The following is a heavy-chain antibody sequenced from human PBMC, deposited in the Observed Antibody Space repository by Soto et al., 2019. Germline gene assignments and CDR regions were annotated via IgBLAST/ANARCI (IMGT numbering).Heavy chain of an antibody. CDR3: AKDWDDAFDM. Sequence: QVQLVESGGGVVQPGRSLRLSCAASGFTFSSYGMHWVRQAPGKGLEWVAVISSDGSNKYYADSVKGRFTISRDNSKNTLYLQMNSLRAEDTAVYYCAKDWDDAFDMWGQGTMVTVSS. CDR2: ISSDGSNK. V-gene: IGHV3-30*18. CDR1: GFTFSSYG. J-gene: IGHJ3*02. D-gene: IGHD1-26*01.